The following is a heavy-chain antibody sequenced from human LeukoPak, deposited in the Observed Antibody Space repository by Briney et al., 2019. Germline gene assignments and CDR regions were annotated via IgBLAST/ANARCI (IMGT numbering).Heavy chain of an antibody. Sequence: PGGSLRLSCAASGFNFSTYTMNWVRQAPGEGLEWVSSISSSSSYIYYADAVKGRFAISRDNAKNSLYLQMNSLRAEDTAVYYCARDLAWYSSSWGAFDYWGQGTLVTVSS. D-gene: IGHD6-13*01. J-gene: IGHJ4*02. CDR3: ARDLAWYSSSWGAFDY. CDR1: GFNFSTYT. V-gene: IGHV3-21*01. CDR2: ISSSSSYI.